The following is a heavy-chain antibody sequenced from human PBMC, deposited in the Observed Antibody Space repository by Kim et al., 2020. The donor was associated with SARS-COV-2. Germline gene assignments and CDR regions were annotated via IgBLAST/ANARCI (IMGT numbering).Heavy chain of an antibody. D-gene: IGHD3-22*01. Sequence: GGSLRLSCAXTPTNAAISWVRQAPGKGLEWVSGIFGSGSGTYYADSVKGRFTISRDNSKNMIYLQMNNLRVEDTAVYYCAKHLHVSSVTFFWYFDLWGRGTLVTVSS. CDR2: IFGSGSGT. V-gene: IGHV3-23*01. CDR1: PTNAA. CDR3: AKHLHVSSVTFFWYFDL. J-gene: IGHJ2*01.